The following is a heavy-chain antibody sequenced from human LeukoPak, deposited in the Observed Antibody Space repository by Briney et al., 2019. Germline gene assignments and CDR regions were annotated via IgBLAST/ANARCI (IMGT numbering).Heavy chain of an antibody. CDR1: GYSFTSYW. CDR3: ARRASSSPYYYYMDV. V-gene: IGHV5-51*01. CDR2: IYPGDSDT. J-gene: IGHJ6*03. Sequence: PGESLKISCKGSGYSFTSYWIGWVRQMPGKGLEWMGIIYPGDSDTRYSPSFQGQVTISADKSISTAYLQWSSLKASDTAMYYCARRASSSPYYYYMDVWGKGTTVTVSS. D-gene: IGHD6-6*01.